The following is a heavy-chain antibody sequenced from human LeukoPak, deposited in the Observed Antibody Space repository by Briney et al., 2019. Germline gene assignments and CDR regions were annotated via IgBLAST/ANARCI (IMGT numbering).Heavy chain of an antibody. V-gene: IGHV1-18*01. CDR1: GYTFSSYA. J-gene: IGHJ4*02. Sequence: ASVTVSCTASGYTFSSYAISWVRQAPGQGLEWMGWISTYNANTNYAQKLQGRVTMTTDMSTSTAYMELRSLRSDDTAVYYCARAVATIERYFDYWGQGTLVTVSS. D-gene: IGHD5-12*01. CDR3: ARAVATIERYFDY. CDR2: ISTYNANT.